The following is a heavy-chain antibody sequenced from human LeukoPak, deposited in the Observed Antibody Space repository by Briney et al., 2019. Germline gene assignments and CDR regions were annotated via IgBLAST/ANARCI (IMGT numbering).Heavy chain of an antibody. CDR2: SFTSGSS. Sequence: SETPSLTCTVSGGSISSGSYYWSWIRQPAGNGWEGSGRSFTSGSSNHNTSLKSRVTISVDTSKNQFSLKLSSVAAAGTALYYCARDSLLPSAMGYYYMDVWGKGTTVTVSS. CDR3: ARDSLLPSAMGYYYMDV. J-gene: IGHJ6*03. V-gene: IGHV4-61*02. CDR1: GGSISSGSYY. D-gene: IGHD2-2*01.